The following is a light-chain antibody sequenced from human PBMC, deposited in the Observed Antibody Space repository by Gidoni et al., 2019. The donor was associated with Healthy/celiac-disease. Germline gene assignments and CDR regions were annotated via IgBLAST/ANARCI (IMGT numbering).Light chain of an antibody. CDR2: DAS. V-gene: IGKV3-11*01. CDR3: QQRRNWPPLT. Sequence: EIVFTQSPATLSLSPVDRATLTCRASQSVSSYLAWYQQKPGKAPRPLIYDASNRATGIPARFSGSGSGTDFTLTISSLEPEDFAVYYCQQRRNWPPLTFGGGTKVEIK. J-gene: IGKJ4*01. CDR1: QSVSSY.